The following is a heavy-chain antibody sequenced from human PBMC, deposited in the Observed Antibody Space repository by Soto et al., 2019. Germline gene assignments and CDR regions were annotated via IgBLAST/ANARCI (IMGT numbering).Heavy chain of an antibody. CDR2: INHSGST. J-gene: IGHJ4*02. Sequence: SETLSLPCAGYGGSFSGYYLAWIRQPPGTGLEWIGEINHSGSTNYNPSLKSRVTISVDTSKNQFSLKLTSVTAADTAVYYCARDKITGLFDYWGQGTLVTVSS. CDR1: GGSFSGYY. CDR3: ARDKITGLFDY. D-gene: IGHD2-8*02. V-gene: IGHV4-34*01.